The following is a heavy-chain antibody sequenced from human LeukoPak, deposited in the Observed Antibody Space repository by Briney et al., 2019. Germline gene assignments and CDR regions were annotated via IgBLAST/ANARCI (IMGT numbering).Heavy chain of an antibody. J-gene: IGHJ4*02. D-gene: IGHD1-26*01. Sequence: GGSLRLSCAASGFTFSSYAMSWVRQAPGKGLEWVSAISGSGGSTYYADSVKGRFTISRDNSKDTLYLQMNSLRAEDTAVYYCASLTTLGATSYFDYWGQGTLVTVSS. CDR1: GFTFSSYA. CDR3: ASLTTLGATSYFDY. CDR2: ISGSGGST. V-gene: IGHV3-23*01.